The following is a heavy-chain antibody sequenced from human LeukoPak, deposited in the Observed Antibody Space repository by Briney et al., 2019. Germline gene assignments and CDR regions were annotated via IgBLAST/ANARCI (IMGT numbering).Heavy chain of an antibody. CDR2: ISYNGNSK. V-gene: IGHV3-30*18. CDR1: GFTTSSHG. Sequence: GTSPRLSCAVSGFTTSSHGMHWVRQAPGKGLEWVAMISYNGNSKYYGDSAKGRFTISRDNSKDTLYLEMDSLRTEDTAVYYCAKDWGSSGWYNYFDPWGQGTLVTVSS. CDR3: AKDWGSSGWYNYFDP. J-gene: IGHJ5*02. D-gene: IGHD6-19*01.